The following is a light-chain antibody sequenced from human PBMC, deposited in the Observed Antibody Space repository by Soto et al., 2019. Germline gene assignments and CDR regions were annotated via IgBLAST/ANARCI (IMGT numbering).Light chain of an antibody. CDR1: RSDIGDSNF. CDR2: EIN. CDR3: GSYAGNTNFV. V-gene: IGLV2-8*01. Sequence: QSALTQPPSASGSPGRSVTISCTGTRSDIGDSNFVSWYQQHPGEAPKLLIFEINKRPSGVPGRFSGSKSGNTASLTVSALQAEDEADYYCGSYAGNTNFVFGTGTKVTAL. J-gene: IGLJ1*01.